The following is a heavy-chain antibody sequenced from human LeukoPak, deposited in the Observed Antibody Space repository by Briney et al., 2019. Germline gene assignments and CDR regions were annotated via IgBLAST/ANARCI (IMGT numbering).Heavy chain of an antibody. Sequence: GGSLRLSCAASGFTFSSYAMSWVRQAPGKGLEWVSAISGSGGSTYYADSVKGRFTISRDNSKNTLYLQMNSLRAENTAVYYCAKDFIYSYGQFDYWGQGTLVTVSS. D-gene: IGHD5-18*01. CDR3: AKDFIYSYGQFDY. CDR1: GFTFSSYA. V-gene: IGHV3-23*01. CDR2: ISGSGGST. J-gene: IGHJ4*02.